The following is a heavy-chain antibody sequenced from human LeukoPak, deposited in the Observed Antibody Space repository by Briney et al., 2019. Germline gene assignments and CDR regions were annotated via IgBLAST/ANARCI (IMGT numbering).Heavy chain of an antibody. CDR3: AKTQGYSVYDPMSH. CDR1: GFTFSSYA. CDR2: ISGGGSYA. V-gene: IGHV3-23*01. J-gene: IGHJ4*02. D-gene: IGHD5/OR15-5a*01. Sequence: GGSLRLSCAASGFTFSSYAISWVRQAPGKGLEWVSGISGGGSYAYYADSVKGRFTISRDDSKNTLYLQMNSLRAEDTAVYYCAKTQGYSVYDPMSHWGQGTLVTVSS.